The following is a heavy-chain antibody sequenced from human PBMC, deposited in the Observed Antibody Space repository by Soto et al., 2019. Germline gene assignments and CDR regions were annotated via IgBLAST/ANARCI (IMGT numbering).Heavy chain of an antibody. CDR3: AYDSSGYLDY. V-gene: IGHV1-3*01. D-gene: IGHD3-22*01. CDR1: GYTFSTYA. J-gene: IGHJ4*02. CDR2: INVGNGNT. Sequence: ASVKVSCKASGYTFSTYAMHWVRQAPGQRLEWMGWINVGNGNTEYSQKFQGRVTITRDTSASTAHMELSSLRSEDTAVYYCAYDSSGYLDYWGQGTLVTVSS.